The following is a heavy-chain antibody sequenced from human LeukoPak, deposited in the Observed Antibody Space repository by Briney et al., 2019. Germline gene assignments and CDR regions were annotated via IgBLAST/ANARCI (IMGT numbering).Heavy chain of an antibody. D-gene: IGHD2-15*01. CDR2: INPSGGST. V-gene: IGHV1-46*01. CDR3: ARDRDIVVVVAATILDY. Sequence: ASVKVSCKVSGYTLTELSMHWVRQAPGQGLEWMGIINPSGGSTSYAQKFQGRVTMTRDTSTSTVYMELSSLRSEDTAVYYCARDRDIVVVVAATILDYWGQGTLVTVSS. J-gene: IGHJ4*02. CDR1: GYTLTELS.